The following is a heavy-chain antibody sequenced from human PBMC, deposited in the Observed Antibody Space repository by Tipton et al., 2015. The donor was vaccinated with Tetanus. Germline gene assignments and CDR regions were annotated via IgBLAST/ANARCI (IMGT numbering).Heavy chain of an antibody. V-gene: IGHV3-33*01. J-gene: IGHJ4*02. D-gene: IGHD1-26*01. Sequence: SLRLSCAASGFTFSSCGMHWVRQAPGKGLEWVAVIWYDGSNKYYADSVKGRFTISRDNSKNTLYLQMNSLRAEDTAVYYCARELDSGSYGGYFDYWGQGTLVTVSS. CDR2: IWYDGSNK. CDR1: GFTFSSCG. CDR3: ARELDSGSYGGYFDY.